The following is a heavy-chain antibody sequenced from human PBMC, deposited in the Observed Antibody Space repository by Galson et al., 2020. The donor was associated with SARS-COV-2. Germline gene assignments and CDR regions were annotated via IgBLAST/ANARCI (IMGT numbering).Heavy chain of an antibody. CDR1: GFPFSTYS. CDR3: ARDEGIRGYNYGRLYYGMDV. D-gene: IGHD5-18*01. Sequence: GSLRLSCAASGFPFSTYSMNWVRLAPGKGLEWVSSISTSSSYTYYADSVKGRFSISRDNPRNSLYLQMNSLIAEDTAVYYCARDEGIRGYNYGRLYYGMDVWGQGTTVTVSS. J-gene: IGHJ6*02. CDR2: ISTSSSYT. V-gene: IGHV3-21*01.